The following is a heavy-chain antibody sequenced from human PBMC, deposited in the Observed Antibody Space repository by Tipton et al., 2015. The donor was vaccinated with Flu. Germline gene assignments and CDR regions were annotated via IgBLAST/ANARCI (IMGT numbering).Heavy chain of an antibody. CDR1: GAPVRGGIYS. CDR3: ARDYLLGDLSFFDN. CDR2: ISHTGT. V-gene: IGHV4-30-2*01. Sequence: TLSLTCAVSGAPVRGGIYSWNWIRQPPGKGLEWIGSISHTGTYYKPSLKSRVTMSVDTSKNQFPLKLSSVTVADTAVYYCARDYLLGDLSFFDNWGQGTLVTVSS. J-gene: IGHJ4*02. D-gene: IGHD3-16*02.